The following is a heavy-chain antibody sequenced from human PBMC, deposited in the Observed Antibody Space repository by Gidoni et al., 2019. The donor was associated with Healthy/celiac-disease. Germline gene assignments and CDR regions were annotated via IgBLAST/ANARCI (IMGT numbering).Heavy chain of an antibody. J-gene: IGHJ4*02. V-gene: IGHV4-39*01. CDR1: GGSISSSSYY. CDR2: IYYSGST. CDR3: ATYPGYSSGYVFDY. Sequence: QLPLQESGPGLVKPSETLSLTCTVSGGSISSSSYYWGWIRQPPGKGLEWIGSIYYSGSTYYNPSLKSRVTISVDTSKNQFSLKLSSVTAADTAVYYCATYPGYSSGYVFDYWGQGTLVTVSS. D-gene: IGHD6-19*01.